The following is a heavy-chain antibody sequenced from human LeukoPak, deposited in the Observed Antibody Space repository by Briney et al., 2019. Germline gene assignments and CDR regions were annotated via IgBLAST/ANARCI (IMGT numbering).Heavy chain of an antibody. CDR2: IIPIFGTA. J-gene: IGHJ4*02. D-gene: IGHD1-14*01. V-gene: IGHV1-69*05. CDR3: ARGAGFAEPLPEY. Sequence: ATVKVSCKASGGTFSSYAISWVRQAPGQGLEWMGGIIPIFGTANYAQKFQGRVTITRDTSASTAYMELSSLRSEDSAVYYCARGAGFAEPLPEYWGQGTLLTVSS. CDR1: GGTFSSYA.